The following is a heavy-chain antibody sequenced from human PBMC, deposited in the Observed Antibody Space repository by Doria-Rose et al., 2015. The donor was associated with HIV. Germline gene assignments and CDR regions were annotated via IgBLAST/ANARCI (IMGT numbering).Heavy chain of an antibody. CDR1: GVSLSSPGMG. Sequence: QVQLVQSGPVLVKPTEALTLTCTVSGVSLSSPGMGVSWIRQPPGKALEWLANIFSVDQRSYKAYLKSRLTIPRGTSKGLVVVTMTDIDPVDTATYYCARLKSSRWYHKYYFDFWGQGTLVIVSA. J-gene: IGHJ4*02. CDR3: ARLKSSRWYHKYYFDF. D-gene: IGHD6-13*01. V-gene: IGHV2-26*01. CDR2: IFSVDQR.